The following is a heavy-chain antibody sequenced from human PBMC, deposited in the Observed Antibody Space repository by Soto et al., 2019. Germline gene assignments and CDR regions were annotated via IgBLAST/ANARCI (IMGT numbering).Heavy chain of an antibody. CDR3: AGAYCSGTTCYGPYGMDV. Sequence: PGGSLRLSCAASGFSFTNYAMHWVRQASGKGLEWVSSMSGSGGGTYYADSVKGRFTISRDNSKNTLFLQMNSLRAEDTALYYCAGAYCSGTTCYGPYGMDVWGQGTTVTVSS. CDR1: GFSFTNYA. D-gene: IGHD2-2*01. J-gene: IGHJ6*02. V-gene: IGHV3-23*01. CDR2: MSGSGGGT.